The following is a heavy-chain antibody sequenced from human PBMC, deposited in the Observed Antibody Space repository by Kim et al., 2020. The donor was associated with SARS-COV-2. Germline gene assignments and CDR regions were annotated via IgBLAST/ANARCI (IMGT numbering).Heavy chain of an antibody. CDR1: GFTFSSYA. D-gene: IGHD3-10*01. CDR2: ISGDSGKS. V-gene: IGHV3-23*01. J-gene: IGHJ4*02. CDR3: AKITAILSVGSVY. Sequence: GGSLRLSCAASGFTFSSYAMSWVRQAPGKGLEWVSSISGDSGKSYYADSVKGRFTISRDNSKSTLYLQMDNLRAEDTAVYYCAKITAILSVGSVYWGQGT.